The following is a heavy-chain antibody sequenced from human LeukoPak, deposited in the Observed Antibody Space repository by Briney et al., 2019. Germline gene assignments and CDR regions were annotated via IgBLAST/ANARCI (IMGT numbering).Heavy chain of an antibody. Sequence: SVTVSCKASGGTFSSYAISWVRQAPGQGLEWMGGIIPIFGTANYAQKFQGRVTITADESTSTAYMELSSLRSEDTAVYYCARVVAAAATLDYYYGMDVWGQGTTVTVSS. CDR3: ARVVAAAATLDYYYGMDV. J-gene: IGHJ6*02. CDR2: IIPIFGTA. V-gene: IGHV1-69*13. D-gene: IGHD6-13*01. CDR1: GGTFSSYA.